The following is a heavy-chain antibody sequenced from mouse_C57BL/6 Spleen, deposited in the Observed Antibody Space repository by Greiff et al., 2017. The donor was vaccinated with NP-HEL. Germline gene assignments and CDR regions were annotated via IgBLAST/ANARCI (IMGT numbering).Heavy chain of an antibody. CDR1: GFTFSDYG. CDR3: ARCLWYFDV. J-gene: IGHJ1*03. CDR2: ISSGSSTI. Sequence: EVKVVESGGGLVKPGGSLKLSCAASGFTFSDYGMHWVRQAPEKGLEWVAYISSGSSTIYYADTVKGRFPISRDNAKNTLFLQMTSLRSEDTAMYYCARCLWYFDVWGTGTTVTVSS. V-gene: IGHV5-17*01.